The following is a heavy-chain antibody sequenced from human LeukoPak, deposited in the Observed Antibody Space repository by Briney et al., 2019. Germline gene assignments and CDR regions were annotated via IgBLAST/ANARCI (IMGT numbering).Heavy chain of an antibody. D-gene: IGHD3-10*01. CDR2: ISGNGATT. V-gene: IGHV3-23*01. CDR3: AKWKYGSDFGYFDY. J-gene: IGHJ4*02. CDR1: GFTFSSFA. Sequence: GGSLRLSCAASGFTFSSFAMSWVRQVPGKGLEWVSGISGNGATTHHADSVKGRFVISRDNSKNTLYLQMNSLRAEDTAVYYCAKWKYGSDFGYFDYWGQGTLVTVSS.